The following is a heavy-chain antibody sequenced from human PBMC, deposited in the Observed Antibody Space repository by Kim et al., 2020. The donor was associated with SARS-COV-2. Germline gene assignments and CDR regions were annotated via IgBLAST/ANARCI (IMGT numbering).Heavy chain of an antibody. J-gene: IGHJ4*02. V-gene: IGHV3-74*01. Sequence: SYEDSVKCQFTISRDNAKTALYLQMNSLRAEDTAVYYCTRELARYYFDSWGQGTLVTVSS. CDR3: TRELARYYFDS.